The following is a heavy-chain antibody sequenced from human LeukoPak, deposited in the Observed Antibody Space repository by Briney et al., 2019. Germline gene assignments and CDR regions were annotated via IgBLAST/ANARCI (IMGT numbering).Heavy chain of an antibody. CDR3: ARHPSGNDGAYYFDF. Sequence: SETLSLTCTVSGGSISSYYWSWVRQPPGKGLEWIGYIYYIGSTNYNLSLESRVTISVDSSKNEFSLKLPSVTAGNTAVSFWARHPSGNDGAYYFDFWGQGTLVTVSS. D-gene: IGHD1-1*01. CDR2: IYYIGST. J-gene: IGHJ4*02. V-gene: IGHV4-59*08. CDR1: GGSISSYY.